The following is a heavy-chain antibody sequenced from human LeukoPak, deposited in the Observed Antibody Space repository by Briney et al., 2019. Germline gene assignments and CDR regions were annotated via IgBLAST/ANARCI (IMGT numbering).Heavy chain of an antibody. D-gene: IGHD3-3*01. CDR3: AKDQGTAIFGMIIPDWYFDL. J-gene: IGHJ2*01. CDR2: ISGGINNI. V-gene: IGHV3-23*01. Sequence: GGSLRLSCAASGYSCSRYAMNWVLQAPRKRLERVSTISGGINNINYAGAVKGRLTTSRDNSQNTLYLQMNSLRAEDTAVYYCAKDQGTAIFGMIIPDWYFDLWGRGTLVTVSS. CDR1: GYSCSRYA.